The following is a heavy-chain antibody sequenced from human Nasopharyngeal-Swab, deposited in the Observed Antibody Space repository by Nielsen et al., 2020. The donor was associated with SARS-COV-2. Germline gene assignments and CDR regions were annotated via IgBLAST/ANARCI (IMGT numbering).Heavy chain of an antibody. CDR2: IYYSGST. CDR1: GGSISSSSYY. V-gene: IGHV4-39*01. J-gene: IGHJ3*02. CDR3: ARTVGATPRGAFDI. D-gene: IGHD1-26*01. Sequence: SETLSLTCTVSGGSISSSSYYWGWIRQPPGKGLEWIGSIYYSGSTYYNPSLKSRATISVDTSKNQFSLKLSSVTAADTAVYYCARTVGATPRGAFDIWGQGTMVTVSS.